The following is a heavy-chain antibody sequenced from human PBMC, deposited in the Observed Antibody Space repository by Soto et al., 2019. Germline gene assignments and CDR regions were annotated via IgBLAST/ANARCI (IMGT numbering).Heavy chain of an antibody. D-gene: IGHD2-21*01. CDR1: GFTFSSYG. Sequence: GGSLRLSCAASGFTFSSYGMHWVRQAPGKGLEWVAVISYDGSNKYYADSPKSRATISLETSKSQFSLRLTSVTAADTAVYYCARLGAYYQSLDPWGPGTLVTVSS. CDR2: ISYDGSNK. CDR3: ARLGAYYQSLDP. V-gene: IGHV3-30*03. J-gene: IGHJ5*02.